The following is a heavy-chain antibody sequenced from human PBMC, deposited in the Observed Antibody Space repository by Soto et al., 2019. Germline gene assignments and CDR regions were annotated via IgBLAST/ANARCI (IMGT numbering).Heavy chain of an antibody. V-gene: IGHV4-34*01. D-gene: IGHD2-2*02. CDR2: INHSGST. Sequence: SETLSLTCAVYGGSFSGYYWSWIRQPPGKGLEWIGEINHSGSTNYNPSLKSRVTISVDTSKNQFSLKLSSVTAADTAVYYCAGERSGYCSSTSCYTGYSSSSRYYYYYYGMDVWGQGTTVTVSS. CDR1: GGSFSGYY. CDR3: AGERSGYCSSTSCYTGYSSSSRYYYYYYGMDV. J-gene: IGHJ6*02.